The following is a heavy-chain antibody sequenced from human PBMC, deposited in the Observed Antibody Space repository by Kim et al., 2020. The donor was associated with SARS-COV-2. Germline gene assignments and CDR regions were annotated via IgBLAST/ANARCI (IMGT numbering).Heavy chain of an antibody. CDR2: IYYSAST. V-gene: IGHV4-39*01. Sequence: SETLSLTCTVSGGSISSSSYYWVWLRQPPGLGLEWIGCIYYSASTYYNPSLKSRVTVSVDTSKNQFSLKLVSVPAADTAVYLCARHSLQFLEWANWFDPWGEGALVAVS. CDR1: GGSISSSSYY. D-gene: IGHD3-3*01. CDR3: ARHSLQFLEWANWFDP. J-gene: IGHJ5*02.